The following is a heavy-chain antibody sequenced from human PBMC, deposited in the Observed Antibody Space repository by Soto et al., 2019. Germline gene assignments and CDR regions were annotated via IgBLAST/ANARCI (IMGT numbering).Heavy chain of an antibody. J-gene: IGHJ4*02. V-gene: IGHV1-18*01. Sequence: QVQLVQSGAEVKKPGASVKVSCKASGYTFTSYGISWVRQAPGQGLEWMGWISTYNGNTKYAQKLQGRATMTTDTSTRTAYLELRSLRSDDTAVFYCARAMVRGVGSDYWGQGTLVTVSS. CDR2: ISTYNGNT. D-gene: IGHD3-10*01. CDR3: ARAMVRGVGSDY. CDR1: GYTFTSYG.